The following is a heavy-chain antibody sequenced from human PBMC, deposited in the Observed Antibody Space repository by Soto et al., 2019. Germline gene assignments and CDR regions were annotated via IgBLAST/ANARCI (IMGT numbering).Heavy chain of an antibody. CDR3: ARKGYCSSTSCYAPPYNWFDP. Sequence: ASVKVSCKASGYTFTSYAMHWVRQAPGQRLEWMGWINAGNGNTKYSQKFQGKVTITRDTSASTAYMELSSLRSEDTAVYYCARKGYCSSTSCYAPPYNWFDPWGQGTLVTVS. V-gene: IGHV1-3*01. J-gene: IGHJ5*02. CDR2: INAGNGNT. D-gene: IGHD2-2*01. CDR1: GYTFTSYA.